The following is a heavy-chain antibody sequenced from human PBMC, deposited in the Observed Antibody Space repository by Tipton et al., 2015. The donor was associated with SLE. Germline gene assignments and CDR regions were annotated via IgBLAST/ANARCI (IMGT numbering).Heavy chain of an antibody. V-gene: IGHV4-39*07. CDR3: AKESLPRAGGY. CDR2: IYYSGST. Sequence: TLSLTCTVSGGSISSSSYYWGWIRQPPGKGLEWIGSIYYSGSTYYNPSLKSRVTISVDTSKNQFSLKLSSVTAADTAVYYCAKESLPRAGGYWGQGTLVTVSS. J-gene: IGHJ4*02. CDR1: GGSISSSSYY. D-gene: IGHD6-19*01.